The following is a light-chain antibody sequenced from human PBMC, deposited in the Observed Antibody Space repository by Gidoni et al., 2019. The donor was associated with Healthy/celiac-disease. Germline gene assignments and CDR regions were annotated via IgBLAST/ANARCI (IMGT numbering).Light chain of an antibody. J-gene: IGLJ2*01. CDR2: GNS. CDR3: QSYDSSLSVV. CDR1: SSNIGAGYD. V-gene: IGLV1-40*01. Sequence: QSVLTQQPSVSGAPGQRVTISCTGSSSNIGAGYDVHWYQQLPGTAPKLLIYGNSNPPSGVPDRFSASKSGTSASLAITGLQAEDEADYYCQSYDSSLSVVFGGGTKLTVL.